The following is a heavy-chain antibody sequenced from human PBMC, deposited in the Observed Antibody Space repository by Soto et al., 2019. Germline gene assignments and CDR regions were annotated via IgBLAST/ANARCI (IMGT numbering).Heavy chain of an antibody. CDR1: GLTFSSYG. CDR2: IWYDGSNK. J-gene: IGHJ4*02. Sequence: PGGYLRLSCAASGLTFSSYGMHWVRQAPGKGLEWVAVIWYDGSNKYYADSVKGRFTISRDNAKNSLYLQMNSLRAEDTAVYYCARDTSSSSWYTFDYGGQGTLVTVST. D-gene: IGHD6-13*01. CDR3: ARDTSSSSWYTFDY. V-gene: IGHV3-33*01.